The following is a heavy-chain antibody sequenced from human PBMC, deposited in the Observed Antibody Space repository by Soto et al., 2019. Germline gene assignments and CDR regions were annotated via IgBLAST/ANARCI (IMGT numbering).Heavy chain of an antibody. CDR3: AXXXXXXQAFDQ. J-gene: IGHJ4*02. CDR1: GGSISNYY. V-gene: IGHV4-59*08. Sequence: SETLSLTCNVSGGSISNYYWGWFRQPPGKGLAWVGYIYYTGSTTYSPSLKSRVTISLDTSKNQFSLKLNSVTAADTAVYYCAXXXXXXQAFDQWGQGSLVTVSS. CDR2: IYYTGST.